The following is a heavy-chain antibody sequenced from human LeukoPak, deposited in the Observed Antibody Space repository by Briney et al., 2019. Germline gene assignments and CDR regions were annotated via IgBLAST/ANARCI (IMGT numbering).Heavy chain of an antibody. V-gene: IGHV4-30-4*08. CDR2: IYYSGST. CDR3: ARPIGVADDAFDI. D-gene: IGHD3-3*01. Sequence: SWIRQPPGKGLEWIGYIYYSGSTYYNPSLKSRVTISVDTSKNQFSLKLSSVTAADTAVYYCARPIGVADDAFDIWGQGTMVTVSS. J-gene: IGHJ3*02.